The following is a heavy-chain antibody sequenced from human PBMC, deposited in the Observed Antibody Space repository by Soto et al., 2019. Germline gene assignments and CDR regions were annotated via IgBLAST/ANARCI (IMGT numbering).Heavy chain of an antibody. Sequence: QLQLQESGSGLVKPSQSLSLTCAVSGGSISSGGYSWSWIRQTPEKGLEWLGNIYHSGSTYYNPSLKSRVTKSVDRSKNQFSLKLSSVTAADTAVYYSARGEEYTGMNVWGQGTTVTVSS. CDR1: GGSISSGGYS. V-gene: IGHV4-30-2*01. D-gene: IGHD6-6*01. CDR3: ARGEEYTGMNV. CDR2: IYHSGST. J-gene: IGHJ6*02.